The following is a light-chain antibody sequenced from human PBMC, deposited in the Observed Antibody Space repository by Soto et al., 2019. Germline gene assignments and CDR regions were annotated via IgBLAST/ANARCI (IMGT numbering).Light chain of an antibody. CDR3: QQYGSSPST. J-gene: IGKJ1*01. CDR1: QRVSNSH. V-gene: IGKV3-20*01. CDR2: GAS. Sequence: EIVLTQSPGTLSLSPGERATLSCRASQRVSNSHIAWYQQKAGRAPTLLIYGASSRATGIPDRFSGSGSGTDFTLTVSRLEPEDFAVYYCQQYGSSPSTFGQGTKV.